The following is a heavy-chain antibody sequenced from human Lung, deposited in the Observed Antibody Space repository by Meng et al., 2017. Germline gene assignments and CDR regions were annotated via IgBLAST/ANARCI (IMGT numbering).Heavy chain of an antibody. V-gene: IGHV6-1*01. CDR1: WDSVSSNSAA. J-gene: IGHJ4*02. D-gene: IGHD6-19*01. CDR2: TYYRSKWYN. Sequence: QVHLHQPAPGLVKNSQTSALTCAISWDSVSSNSAAWNWIRQSPSRGLEWLGRTYYRSKWYNGYAVSVRSRITINPDTSKNQFSLQLNSVTPEDTAVYYCARSQQWLDSWGQGTLVTVSS. CDR3: ARSQQWLDS.